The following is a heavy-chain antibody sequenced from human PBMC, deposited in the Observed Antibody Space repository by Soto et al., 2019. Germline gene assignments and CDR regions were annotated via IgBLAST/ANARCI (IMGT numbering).Heavy chain of an antibody. CDR2: ISAYNGNT. J-gene: IGHJ4*02. V-gene: IGHV1-18*01. Sequence: QVQLVQSGAEVKKPGASVKVSCKASGYTFSSYGISWVRQAPGQGLEWMGWISAYNGNTKYAQKFQGRVTMTTDTSTRTAYMELRSLRSDDPAVYSGAREPNYFDYWGQGTLVPVSS. CDR3: AREPNYFDY. CDR1: GYTFSSYG.